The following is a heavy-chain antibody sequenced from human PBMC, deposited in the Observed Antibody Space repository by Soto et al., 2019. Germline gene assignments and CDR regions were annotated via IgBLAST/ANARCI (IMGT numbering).Heavy chain of an antibody. CDR2: IFWDDDK. D-gene: IGHD3-9*01. Sequence: QITLKESGPRLVKPTQTLTLTCTFSGFSLSTTGVGVGWIRQPPGKALEWLALIFWDDDKRYSPSLKSRLTITKDTSKNQVVLTMTNMDPVDTATYYCASSTGYRIFDCWGQGTLVAVSS. CDR1: GFSLSTTGVG. CDR3: ASSTGYRIFDC. V-gene: IGHV2-5*02. J-gene: IGHJ4*02.